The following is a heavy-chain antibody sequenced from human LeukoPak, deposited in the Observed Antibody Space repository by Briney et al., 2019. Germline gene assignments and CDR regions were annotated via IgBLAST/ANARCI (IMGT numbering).Heavy chain of an antibody. CDR3: ARGHGVGYDYVWGSYRYTRRTKFDC. CDR2: INHSGST. D-gene: IGHD3-16*02. V-gene: IGHV4-34*01. CDR1: GGSFSGYY. Sequence: SETLSLTCAVYGGSFSGYYWSWIRQPPGKGLEWIGEINHSGSTNYNPSLKSRVTISVDTSKNQFSLKLSSVTAADTAVYYCARGHGVGYDYVWGSYRYTRRTKFDCWGQGTLVTVSS. J-gene: IGHJ4*02.